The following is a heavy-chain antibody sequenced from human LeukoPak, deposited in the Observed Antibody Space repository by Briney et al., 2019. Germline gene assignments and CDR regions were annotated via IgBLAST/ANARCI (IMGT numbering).Heavy chain of an antibody. CDR2: IRYDGSNK. Sequence: PGGSLRLSCAASAFTFSRYGMHWVRQAPGKGLEWVAFIRYDGSNKYHADSVNGRFVISRDNSKNTLYLYMNSLRAEDTAVYYCAKDVKAGSWGDYYYYYMDVWGKGTTVTISS. CDR1: AFTFSRYG. V-gene: IGHV3-30*02. J-gene: IGHJ6*03. D-gene: IGHD1-14*01. CDR3: AKDVKAGSWGDYYYYYMDV.